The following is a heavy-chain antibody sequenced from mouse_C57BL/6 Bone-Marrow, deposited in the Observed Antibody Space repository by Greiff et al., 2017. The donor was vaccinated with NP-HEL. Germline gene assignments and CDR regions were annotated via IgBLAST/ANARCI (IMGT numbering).Heavy chain of an antibody. Sequence: QVQLQQSGPELVKPGASVKISCKASGYAFSSSWMNWVKQRPGKGLEWIGRIYPGDGDTNYNGKLKGKATLTADKSSSTAYMQLSSLTSEDSAVYFCARSDGRAPFAYWGQGTLVTVSA. D-gene: IGHD1-1*01. V-gene: IGHV1-82*01. CDR1: GYAFSSSW. CDR3: ARSDGRAPFAY. J-gene: IGHJ3*01. CDR2: IYPGDGDT.